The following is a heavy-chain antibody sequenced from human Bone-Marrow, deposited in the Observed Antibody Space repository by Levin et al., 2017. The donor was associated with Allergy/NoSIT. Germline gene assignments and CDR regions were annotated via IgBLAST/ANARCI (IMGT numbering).Heavy chain of an antibody. V-gene: IGHV1-2*02. D-gene: IGHD3-3*01. CDR3: ARVACWSGYCNEGTYSNAMDI. Sequence: GASVKVSCRASGYTFTVYFMHWVRLAPGQGPEWMGWINLDTGATKYAQNFQGRVTMSRATSIRTAFLELTSLTSDDTAVYYCARVACWSGYCNEGTYSNAMDIWGQGTTITVSS. CDR2: INLDTGAT. J-gene: IGHJ6*02. CDR1: GYTFTVYF.